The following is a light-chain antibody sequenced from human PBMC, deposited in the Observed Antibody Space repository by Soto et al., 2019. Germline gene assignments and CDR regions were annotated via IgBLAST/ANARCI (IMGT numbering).Light chain of an antibody. CDR3: QSYDSSLSGFYV. CDR2: GNS. CDR1: SGNIGAGYD. J-gene: IGLJ1*01. Sequence: LTQPGSRSGTPGRRGTSSCTGSSGNIGAGYDVHCYQHPQGTAQHLLIYGNSNRPSGVPDRFSASKSGTSASLAITRLQAEDEADYYSQSYDSSLSGFYVFATGTKVT. V-gene: IGLV1-40*01.